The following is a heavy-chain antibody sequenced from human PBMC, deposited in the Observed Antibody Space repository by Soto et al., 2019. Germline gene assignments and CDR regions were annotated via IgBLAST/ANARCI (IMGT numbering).Heavy chain of an antibody. CDR3: ARWSRGGYSDWCDP. V-gene: IGHV1-18*04. CDR2: INVDNGET. CDR1: GYNFMRYG. J-gene: IGHJ5*02. D-gene: IGHD3-3*01. Sequence: QVQLVQSGAEVKKPGASVKVSCKASGYNFMRYGFTWVRQAPGQGLEWMGWINVDNGETKYPQKIQGRVTMTTDTATSTGDMELRSLTSDDTAVYYCARWSRGGYSDWCDPWGHGTLVTVSS.